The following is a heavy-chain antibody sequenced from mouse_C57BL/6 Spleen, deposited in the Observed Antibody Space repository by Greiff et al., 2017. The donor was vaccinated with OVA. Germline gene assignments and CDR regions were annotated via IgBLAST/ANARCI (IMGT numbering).Heavy chain of an antibody. Sequence: DVKLVESGGGLVKPGGSLKLSCAASGFTFSSYAMSWVRQTPEKRLEWVATISDGGSYTYYPDNVKGRFTISRDNAKNNLYLQMSHLKSEDTAMYYCARDGTVVEDAMDYWGQGTSVTVSS. CDR2: ISDGGSYT. CDR3: ARDGTVVEDAMDY. D-gene: IGHD1-1*01. CDR1: GFTFSSYA. J-gene: IGHJ4*01. V-gene: IGHV5-4*01.